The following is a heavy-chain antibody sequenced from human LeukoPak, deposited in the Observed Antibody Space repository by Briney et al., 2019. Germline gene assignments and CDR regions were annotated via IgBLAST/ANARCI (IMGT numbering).Heavy chain of an antibody. CDR1: GFTFSSYG. CDR3: AKAYSDYGVDYYYYGMDV. V-gene: IGHV3-33*06. Sequence: PGRSLRLSCAASGFTFSSYGMHWVRQAPGKGLEWVAVIWYDGSNKYYADSVKGRFTIFRDNSKNTLYLQMNSLRAEDTAVYYCAKAYSDYGVDYYYYGMDVWGQGTTVTVSS. CDR2: IWYDGSNK. J-gene: IGHJ6*02. D-gene: IGHD4-11*01.